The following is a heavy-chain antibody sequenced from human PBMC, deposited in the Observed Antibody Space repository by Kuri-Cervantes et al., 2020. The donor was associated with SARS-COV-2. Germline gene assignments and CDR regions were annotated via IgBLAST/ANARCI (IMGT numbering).Heavy chain of an antibody. CDR2: TRNKANSYTT. CDR3: ARGNYYDSSGYFYYYGMDV. D-gene: IGHD3-22*01. J-gene: IGHJ6*02. Sequence: GESLKISCAASGFTVSSNYMDWVRQAPGKGLEWVGRTRNKANSYTTEYAASVKGRFTISGDDSKNSLYLQMNSLKTEDTAVYYCARGNYYDSSGYFYYYGMDVWGQGTTVTVSS. V-gene: IGHV3-72*01. CDR1: GFTVSSNY.